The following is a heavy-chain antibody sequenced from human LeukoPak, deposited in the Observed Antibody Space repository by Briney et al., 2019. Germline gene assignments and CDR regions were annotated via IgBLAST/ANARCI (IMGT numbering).Heavy chain of an antibody. V-gene: IGHV4-39*02. CDR2: IYYSGST. D-gene: IGHD3-3*01. CDR3: ARDLQTIFGVGKSGWFDP. J-gene: IGHJ5*02. Sequence: PSETLSLTCTVSGGSISSSTYYWGWIRQPPGKGLEWIGSIYYSGSTYYNPSLKSRVTISVDTSKNQFSLKLSSVTAADTAVYYCARDLQTIFGVGKSGWFDPWGQGTLVTVSS. CDR1: GGSISSSTYY.